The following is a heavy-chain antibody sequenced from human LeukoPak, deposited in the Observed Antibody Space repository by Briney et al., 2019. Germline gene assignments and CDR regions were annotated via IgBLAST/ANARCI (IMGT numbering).Heavy chain of an antibody. J-gene: IGHJ4*02. CDR1: GGSISTYY. CDR3: ARHDAGKAARPFDN. CDR2: IHASGPT. V-gene: IGHV4-4*09. Sequence: SETLSLTCTVSGGSISTYYWSWIRRPPGKGLEWIAYIHASGPTNYNPSLKSRITISVDTSKNQFSLKLSSVTAADTAVYYWARHDAGKAARPFDNWGQGTLVTVSS. D-gene: IGHD6-6*01.